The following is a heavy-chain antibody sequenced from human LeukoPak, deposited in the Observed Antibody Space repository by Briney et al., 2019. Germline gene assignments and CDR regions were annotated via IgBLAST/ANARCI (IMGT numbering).Heavy chain of an antibody. CDR1: GFTFSSYG. CDR2: IWYDGSNK. D-gene: IGHD6-13*01. V-gene: IGHV3-33*01. J-gene: IGHJ5*02. CDR3: ARRIAAAGNSWFDP. Sequence: GGSLRLSCAASGFTFSSYGMHWVRQAPGKGLEWVAVIWYDGSNKYYADSVKGRFTISRDNAKNSLYLQMNSLRAEDTAVYYCARRIAAAGNSWFDPWGQGTLVTVSS.